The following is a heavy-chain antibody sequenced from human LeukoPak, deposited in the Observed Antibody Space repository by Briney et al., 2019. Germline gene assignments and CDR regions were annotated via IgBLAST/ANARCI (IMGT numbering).Heavy chain of an antibody. J-gene: IGHJ4*02. D-gene: IGHD5-18*01. CDR3: AKDGVPLWTPSDY. CDR2: ISGSGVST. CDR1: GFTFSSYA. Sequence: GGSLRLSCASSGFTFSSYAMSWVRQAPGKGLEWVSAISGSGVSTYYADSVRGRFTISRDNSKNTLYLQMNSLRAEDTAVYYCAKDGVPLWTPSDYWGQGTLVTVSS. V-gene: IGHV3-23*01.